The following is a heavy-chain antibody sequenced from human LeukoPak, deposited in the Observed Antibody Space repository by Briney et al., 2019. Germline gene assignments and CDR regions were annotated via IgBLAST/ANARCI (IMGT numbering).Heavy chain of an antibody. V-gene: IGHV3-9*01. D-gene: IGHD3-3*01. CDR3: ASTRYDFWSGSYYYYMDV. CDR1: GFTFDDYA. CDR2: ISWNSGSI. J-gene: IGHJ6*03. Sequence: PGGSLRLSCAASGFTFDDYAMHWVRQAPGKGLGWVSGISWNSGSIGYADSVKGRFTISRDNSKNTLYLQMNSLRAEDTAVYYCASTRYDFWSGSYYYYMDVWGKGTTVTVSS.